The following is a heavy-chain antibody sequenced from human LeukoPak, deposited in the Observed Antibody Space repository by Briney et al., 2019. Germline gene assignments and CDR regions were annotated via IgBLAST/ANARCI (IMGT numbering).Heavy chain of an antibody. CDR1: GGSISSYY. CDR2: IYYSGST. Sequence: SETLSLTCTVSGGSISSYYWSWIRQPPGKGLEWIGYIYYSGSTNYNPSLKSRVTISVDTSKNQFSPKLSSVTAADTAVYYCARGYYDFWSGYLVWFDPWGQGTLVTVSS. V-gene: IGHV4-59*12. CDR3: ARGYYDFWSGYLVWFDP. D-gene: IGHD3-3*01. J-gene: IGHJ5*02.